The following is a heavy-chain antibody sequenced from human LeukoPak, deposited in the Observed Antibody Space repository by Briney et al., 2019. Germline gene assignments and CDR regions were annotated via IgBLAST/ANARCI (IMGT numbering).Heavy chain of an antibody. V-gene: IGHV4-59*01. D-gene: IGHD3-3*01. Sequence: SETLSLTCTVSGGSISSYYWSWIRRPPGKGLEWIGYIYYSGSTNYNPSLRSRVTISVDTSKNQFSLKLSSVTAADTAVYYCARTSYDFWSGPFDYWGQGTLVTVSS. J-gene: IGHJ4*02. CDR1: GGSISSYY. CDR2: IYYSGST. CDR3: ARTSYDFWSGPFDY.